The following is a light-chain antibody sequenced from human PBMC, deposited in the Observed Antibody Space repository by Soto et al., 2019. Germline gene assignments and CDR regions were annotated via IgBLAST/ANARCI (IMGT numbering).Light chain of an antibody. CDR2: DVS. V-gene: IGLV2-14*03. J-gene: IGLJ1*01. CDR1: SSDVGGYNY. CDR3: SSYTTSNTRQIV. Sequence: CALNSPAYVSGSPVHWISIFSTGTSSDVGGYNYVSWYQHHPGKAPKLMIFDVSNRPSGVSNRFSGSKSGNTASLTISGLQPEDEADYYCSSYTTSNTRQIVFGTGTKVTVL.